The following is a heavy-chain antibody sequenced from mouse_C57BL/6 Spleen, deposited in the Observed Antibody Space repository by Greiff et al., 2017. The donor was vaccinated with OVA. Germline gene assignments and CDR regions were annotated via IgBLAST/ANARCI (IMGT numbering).Heavy chain of an antibody. V-gene: IGHV14-4*01. CDR1: GFNIKDDY. CDR2: IDPENGDT. CDR3: TTSKAGTY. Sequence: EVKLMESGAELVRPGASVKLSCTASGFNIKDDYMHWVKQRPEQGLEWIGWIDPENGDTEYASKLQGKATITADTSSNTAYLQLSSLTSEDTAFYYCTTSKAGTYWGQGTLVTVSA. J-gene: IGHJ3*01.